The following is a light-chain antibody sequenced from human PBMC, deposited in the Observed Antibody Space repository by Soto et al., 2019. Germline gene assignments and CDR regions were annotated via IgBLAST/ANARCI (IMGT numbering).Light chain of an antibody. J-gene: IGLJ1*01. CDR3: SSDSASSTTHHV. CDR2: DVS. V-gene: IGLV2-14*03. CDR1: SSDVGGYNY. Sequence: QSALTQPASLSGSPGQSITISCTGTSSDVGGYNYVSWYQQHPGKAPKLMIYDVSNRPSGVSNRFSGSKSGNTASLTISGLQAEDEADYYLSSDSASSTTHHVFGTGTKLTVL.